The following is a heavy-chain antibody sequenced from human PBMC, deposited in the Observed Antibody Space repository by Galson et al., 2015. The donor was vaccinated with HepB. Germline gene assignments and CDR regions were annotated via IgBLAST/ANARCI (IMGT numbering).Heavy chain of an antibody. D-gene: IGHD3-10*01. CDR2: INAGNGNT. CDR1: GYTFTSYA. Sequence: SVKVSCKASGYTFTSYAMHWVRQAPGQRLEWMGWINAGNGNTKYSQKFQGRVTITRDTSASTAYMELSSLRSEDTAVYYCARVAGITMVRGVAPFDYWGQGTLVTVSS. CDR3: ARVAGITMVRGVAPFDY. J-gene: IGHJ4*02. V-gene: IGHV1-3*01.